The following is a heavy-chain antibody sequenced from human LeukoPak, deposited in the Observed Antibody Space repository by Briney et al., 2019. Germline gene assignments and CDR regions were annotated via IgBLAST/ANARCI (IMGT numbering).Heavy chain of an antibody. Sequence: ASVKLSCKASGYTFTSYDINWVRQAIGQGLEWMGWMNPNSGNTGHAQNFQGRVTITRDTSISTAYMELSSLRSEDTAVYYCARSGTGDERIGVDYWGQGTLVTVSS. V-gene: IGHV1-8*03. CDR3: ARSGTGDERIGVDY. CDR1: GYTFTSYD. J-gene: IGHJ4*02. CDR2: MNPNSGNT. D-gene: IGHD3-10*01.